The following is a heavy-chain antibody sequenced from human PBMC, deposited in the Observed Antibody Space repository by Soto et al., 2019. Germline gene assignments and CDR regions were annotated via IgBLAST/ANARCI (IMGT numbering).Heavy chain of an antibody. D-gene: IGHD6-13*01. CDR3: ATAGYNSCCYYPVYYDY. J-gene: IGHJ4*02. Sequence: PGGSLRLSCAASGFTFSSYAMHWVRQAPGKGLEYVSAISSNGGSTYYANSVKGRFTISRDNSKNTLYLQMGSLRAEDMAVYYCATAGYNSCCYYPVYYDYWGQGTLVTVSS. CDR2: ISSNGGST. CDR1: GFTFSSYA. V-gene: IGHV3-64*01.